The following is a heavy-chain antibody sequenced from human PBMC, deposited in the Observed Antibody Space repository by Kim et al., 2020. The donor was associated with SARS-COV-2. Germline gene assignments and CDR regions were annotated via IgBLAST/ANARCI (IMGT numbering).Heavy chain of an antibody. CDR3: ARDGQGDTQPI. D-gene: IGHD2-15*01. CDR2: INQDGTET. CDR1: GFTFSNSW. V-gene: IGHV3-7*03. Sequence: GGSLRLSCAASGFTFSNSWMSWVRQAPGKGLEWVANINQDGTETHYVDSLRGRFSISRDNDKNSLYLGMVSLRAEDSAVYYCARDGQGDTQPIWGRGTLVTVSS. J-gene: IGHJ4*02.